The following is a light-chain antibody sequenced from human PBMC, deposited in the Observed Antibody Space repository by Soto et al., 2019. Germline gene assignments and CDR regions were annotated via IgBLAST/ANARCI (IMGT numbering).Light chain of an antibody. V-gene: IGKV1-39*01. CDR2: SAS. CDR1: VNINSY. Sequence: DIQMTQSPLSLSASVGDRVTITCRASVNINSYLNWYQQKPGKAPKLLTQSASSLYSGVPSRFSASASGTEFTLTISSLQSEDSATYYCQQSYTSPPTFGQGTKVEIK. J-gene: IGKJ1*01. CDR3: QQSYTSPPT.